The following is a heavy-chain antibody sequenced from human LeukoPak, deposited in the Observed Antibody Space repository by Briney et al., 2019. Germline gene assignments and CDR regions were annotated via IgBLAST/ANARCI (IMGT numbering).Heavy chain of an antibody. CDR3: ASSYNDSSGPFDY. Sequence: SETLSLTCTVSGVSISSFYWSWIRQPPGKGLEWIGYSYYSGSTSYNPSLKSRITISVDTSKNQFSLRLTSVTAADTAVYYCASSYNDSSGPFDYWGQGTLVTVSS. J-gene: IGHJ4*02. D-gene: IGHD3-22*01. CDR1: GVSISSFY. V-gene: IGHV4-59*01. CDR2: SYYSGST.